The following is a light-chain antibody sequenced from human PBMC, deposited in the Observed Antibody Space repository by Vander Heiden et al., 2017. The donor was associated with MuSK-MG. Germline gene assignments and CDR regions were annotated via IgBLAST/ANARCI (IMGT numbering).Light chain of an antibody. V-gene: IGLV1-44*01. CDR3: AAWDDSLNGRCWV. J-gene: IGLJ3*02. CDR1: SSNIGSNT. Sequence: HSVLTQPPSASGTPGQRLTISCSGSSSNIGSNTVNWYQQLPGTAPKLLIDSNNQRPSGVPDRFSGSKSGTSASLAISGLQSEDEADDYCAAWDDSLNGRCWVFGGGTKLTVL. CDR2: SNN.